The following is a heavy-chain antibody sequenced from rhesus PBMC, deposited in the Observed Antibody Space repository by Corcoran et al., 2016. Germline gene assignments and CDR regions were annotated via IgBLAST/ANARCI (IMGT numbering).Heavy chain of an antibody. CDR1: GGSISGYY. CDR3: ARDYYSGSYPPYGRFDV. J-gene: IGHJ5-1*01. D-gene: IGHD3-16*01. CDR2: IGGSGGST. Sequence: QVQLQESGPGLVKPSETLSLTCAVSGGSISGYYGNWIRQPPGKGLEWIGYIGGSGGSTYYNSSLKSRVTISTDTSKNQFSLKLSSVTAADTAVYYCARDYYSGSYPPYGRFDVWGPGVLVTVSS. V-gene: IGHV4-165*02.